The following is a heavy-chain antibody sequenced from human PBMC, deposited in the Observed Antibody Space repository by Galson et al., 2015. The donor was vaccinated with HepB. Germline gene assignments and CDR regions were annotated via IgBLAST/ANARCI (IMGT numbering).Heavy chain of an antibody. CDR1: GYTFTSYY. CDR2: INPSDVGTNYA. Sequence: SVKVSCKASGYTFTSYYIHWVRQAPGQGLEWMGIINPSDVGTNYANYAQNFQGRVTMTRDTSTSTVYMELNSLRSEDTAMYYCARSRTRYHFDYWGQGTLVTASS. V-gene: IGHV1-46*01. CDR3: ARSRTRYHFDY. D-gene: IGHD3-16*02. J-gene: IGHJ4*02.